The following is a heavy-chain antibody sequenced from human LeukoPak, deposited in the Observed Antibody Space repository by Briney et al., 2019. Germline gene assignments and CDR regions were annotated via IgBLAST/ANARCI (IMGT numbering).Heavy chain of an antibody. CDR2: INPNSGGT. D-gene: IGHD2-15*01. V-gene: IGHV1-2*02. CDR1: GYTFTGYY. Sequence: ASVKVSCKASGYTFTGYYMHWVRQAPGQGLEWMGWINPNSGGTNYAQKFQGRVTMTRDTSISTAYMELSRLRSDDTAVYYCARVWWPRQSYFDYWGQVTRVTVSS. J-gene: IGHJ4*02. CDR3: ARVWWPRQSYFDY.